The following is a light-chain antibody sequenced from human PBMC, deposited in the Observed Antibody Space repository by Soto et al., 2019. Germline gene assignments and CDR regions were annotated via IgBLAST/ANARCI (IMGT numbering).Light chain of an antibody. CDR1: QSISSW. CDR3: QQYNSYSRT. CDR2: KAS. V-gene: IGKV1-5*03. Sequence: DIQMTQSPSTLSASVGDRVTITCRASQSISSWLAWYQQNPGKAPKLLIYKASSLESGVPSRFSGSGSGTEFTLTISSLQPDDCATYYCQQYNSYSRTFGHGTKVEIK. J-gene: IGKJ1*01.